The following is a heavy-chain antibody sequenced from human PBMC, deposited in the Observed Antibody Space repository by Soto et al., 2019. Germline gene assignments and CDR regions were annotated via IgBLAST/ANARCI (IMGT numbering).Heavy chain of an antibody. D-gene: IGHD2-2*01. V-gene: IGHV4-34*01. CDR3: ARGVVFFFKEEEGIRDTVPVSAFLLNRSSDL. Sequence: KGLEWIGEINHSGSTNYNPSLKSRVTISVDTSKNQFSLKLSSVTAADTAVYYCARGVVFFFKEEEGIRDTVPVSAFLLNRSSDL. CDR2: INHSGST. J-gene: IGHJ2*01.